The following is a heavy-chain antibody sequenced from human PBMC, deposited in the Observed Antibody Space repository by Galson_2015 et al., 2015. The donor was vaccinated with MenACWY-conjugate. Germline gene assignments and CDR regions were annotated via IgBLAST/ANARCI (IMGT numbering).Heavy chain of an antibody. V-gene: IGHV3-9*01. CDR3: AKDMASIVGATTAEDYYYY. CDR1: GFTFDDYA. D-gene: IGHD1-26*01. CDR2: ISWNSGSI. Sequence: SLRLSCAASGFTFDDYAMHWVRQAPGKGLEWVSGISWNSGSIGYADSVKGRFTISRDNAKNSLYLQMNSLRAEDTALYYCAKDMASIVGATTAEDYYYY. J-gene: IGHJ6*01.